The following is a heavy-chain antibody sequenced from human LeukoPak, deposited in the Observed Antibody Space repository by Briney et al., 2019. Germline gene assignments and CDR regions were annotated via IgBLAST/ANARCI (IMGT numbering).Heavy chain of an antibody. CDR2: IYYSGST. CDR3: ARVSMAGRYYYYGMDV. D-gene: IGHD2-8*01. Sequence: SETLSLTCTVSGGSISSYYWSWIRQPPGKGLEWIGYIYYSGSTNYNPSLKSRVTISVDTSKNQFSLELSSVTAADTAVYYCARVSMAGRYYYYGMDVWGQGTTVTVSS. CDR1: GGSISSYY. J-gene: IGHJ6*02. V-gene: IGHV4-59*01.